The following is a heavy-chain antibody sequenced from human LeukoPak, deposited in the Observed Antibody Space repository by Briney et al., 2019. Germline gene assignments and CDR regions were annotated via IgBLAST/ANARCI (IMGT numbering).Heavy chain of an antibody. CDR2: IYSGGST. CDR1: GFTVSSNY. CDR3: ARDGYYYDSSGRAFDI. J-gene: IGHJ3*02. D-gene: IGHD3-22*01. Sequence: PGGSLRLSCAASGFTVSSNYMSWVRQAPGKGLEWVSVIYSGGSTYYADSVKGRFTISRDNSKNTLYLQMSSLRAEDTAVYYCARDGYYYDSSGRAFDIWGQGTMVTVSS. V-gene: IGHV3-53*01.